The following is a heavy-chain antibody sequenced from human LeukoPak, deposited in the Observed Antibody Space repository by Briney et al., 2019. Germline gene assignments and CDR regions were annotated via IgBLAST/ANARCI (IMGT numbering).Heavy chain of an antibody. CDR1: GFAFSDYY. CDR3: ARGPPVVVTARFDY. J-gene: IGHJ4*02. D-gene: IGHD2-21*02. Sequence: GGSLRLSCAATGFAFSDYYMSWIRQAPGKGLEWVSYISSSSSYTNYADSVKGRFTISRDNAKNSLYLQMNSLRAEDTAVYYCARGPPVVVTARFDYWGQGTLVTVSS. V-gene: IGHV3-11*06. CDR2: ISSSSSYT.